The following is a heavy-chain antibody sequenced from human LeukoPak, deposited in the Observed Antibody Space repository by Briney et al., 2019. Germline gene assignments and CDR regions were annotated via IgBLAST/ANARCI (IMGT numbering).Heavy chain of an antibody. V-gene: IGHV4-38-2*02. D-gene: IGHD4-17*01. Sequence: SETLSLTCTVSGYSISSGYFWGWIRQPPGKGLEWIGSIYHSGSTYYNPSLKSRVTISVDTSKNQFSLKLSSVTAADTAVYYCARGFLLDYGDYDYYYYYMDVWGKGTTVTISS. CDR3: ARGFLLDYGDYDYYYYYMDV. CDR1: GYSISSGYF. J-gene: IGHJ6*03. CDR2: IYHSGST.